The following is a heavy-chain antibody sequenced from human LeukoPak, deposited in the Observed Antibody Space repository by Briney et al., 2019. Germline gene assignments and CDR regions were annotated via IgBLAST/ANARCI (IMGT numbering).Heavy chain of an antibody. J-gene: IGHJ4*02. CDR2: ISSSGSTI. CDR1: GFTFSDYY. D-gene: IGHD3-9*01. Sequence: GGSLRLSCAASGFTFSDYYMSWIRQASGKGLEWVSYISSSGSTIYYADSVKGRFTISRDNAKNSLYLQMNSLRAEDTAVYYCARGSWYDILTGYYLDYWGQGTLVTVSS. CDR3: ARGSWYDILTGYYLDY. V-gene: IGHV3-11*01.